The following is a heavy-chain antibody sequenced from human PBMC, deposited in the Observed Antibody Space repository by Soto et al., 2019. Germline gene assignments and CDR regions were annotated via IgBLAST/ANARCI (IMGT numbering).Heavy chain of an antibody. CDR2: IIPILGTA. CDR1: GGTFSSYA. CDR3: ARDGDGAAFDI. D-gene: IGHD7-27*01. Sequence: ASVKVSCKASGGTFSSYAISWVRQAPGQGLEWMGGIIPILGTANYAQKFQGRVTITADESTSTAYMELSSLRSEDTAVYYCARDGDGAAFDIWGQGTMVTVSS. J-gene: IGHJ3*02. V-gene: IGHV1-69*13.